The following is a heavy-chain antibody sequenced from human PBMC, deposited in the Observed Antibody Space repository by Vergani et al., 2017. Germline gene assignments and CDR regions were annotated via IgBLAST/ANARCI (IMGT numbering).Heavy chain of an antibody. J-gene: IGHJ4*02. CDR2: ISSDGSNK. D-gene: IGHD6-13*01. CDR1: GLMFNNYG. CDR3: AKVLGGSYSSSWLFDY. V-gene: IGHV3-30*18. Sequence: QVQLVESGGGVVQPGRSLRLSCETSGLMFNNYGMHWVRQAPGKGLEWVAVISSDGSNKHYADSVKGRFTISRDNSKNTLYLQMNSLRAEDTAVYYCAKVLGGSYSSSWLFDYWGQGTLVTVSS.